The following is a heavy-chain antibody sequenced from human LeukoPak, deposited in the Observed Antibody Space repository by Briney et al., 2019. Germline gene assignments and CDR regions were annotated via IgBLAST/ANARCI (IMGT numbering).Heavy chain of an antibody. CDR1: GYTFTGYY. Sequence: ASVKVSCKASGYTFTGYYMHWVRQAPGQGLEWMGWINPNSGGTNYAQKLQGRVTMTTDTSTSTAYMELRSLRSDDTAVYYCARFPYYYDSSGSYYFDYWGQGTLVTVSS. CDR3: ARFPYYYDSSGSYYFDY. D-gene: IGHD3-22*01. V-gene: IGHV1-2*02. CDR2: INPNSGGT. J-gene: IGHJ4*02.